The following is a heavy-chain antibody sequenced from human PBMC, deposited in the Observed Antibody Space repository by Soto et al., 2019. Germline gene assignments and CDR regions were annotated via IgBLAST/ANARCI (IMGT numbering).Heavy chain of an antibody. V-gene: IGHV3-23*01. J-gene: IGHJ6*02. CDR3: AKGKSSGGGWSYGMDV. CDR1: GFTFSSYA. D-gene: IGHD6-19*01. Sequence: EVQLLESGGGLVQPGGSLRLSCAASGFTFSSYAMSWVRQAPGKGLEWVSTINTSGGSTLYADSVKGRFTISRDNSKNTLYLQMSRRRAEDTAVYYCAKGKSSGGGWSYGMDVWGQGTTVTVSS. CDR2: INTSGGST.